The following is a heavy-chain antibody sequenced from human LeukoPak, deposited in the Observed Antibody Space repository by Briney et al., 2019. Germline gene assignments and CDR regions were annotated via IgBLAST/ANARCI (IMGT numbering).Heavy chain of an antibody. CDR2: ISWISGSI. CDR1: GFTFDDYA. Sequence: GGSLRLSCAASGFTFDDYAMHWVRQAPGKGLEWVSGISWISGSIGYADSVKGRFTISRDNAKNSLYLQMNSLRAEDTALYYCAKSNSGSYLAAFDIWGQGTMVTVSS. CDR3: AKSNSGSYLAAFDI. V-gene: IGHV3-9*01. J-gene: IGHJ3*02. D-gene: IGHD1-26*01.